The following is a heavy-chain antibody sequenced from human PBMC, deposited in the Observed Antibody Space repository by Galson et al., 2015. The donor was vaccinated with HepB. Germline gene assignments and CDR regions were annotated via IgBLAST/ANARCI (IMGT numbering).Heavy chain of an antibody. CDR2: ISVYTGDT. V-gene: IGHV1-18*04. CDR1: GYSFYSYN. J-gene: IGHJ6*02. D-gene: IGHD5-18*01. CDR3: ARVGMDADTAVATPAYYYYGMDV. Sequence: SVKVSCKASGYSFYSYNIVWVRQAPGQGLEWVGWISVYTGDTNSAQKFQGRVTMTTDTSTGTAYMEVRSLRSDDTAVFYCARVGMDADTAVATPAYYYYGMDVWGRGTTVTVSS.